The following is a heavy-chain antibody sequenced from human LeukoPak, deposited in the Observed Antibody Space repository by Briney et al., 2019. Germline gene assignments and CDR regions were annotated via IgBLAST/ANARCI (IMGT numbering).Heavy chain of an antibody. CDR1: GGSFSGYY. J-gene: IGHJ6*02. Sequence: SETLSLTCAVYGGSFSGYYWSWIRQPPGKGLEWIGEINHSGSTNYNPSLKSRVTISVDTSKNQFSLKLSSVTAADTAVYYCARTKITIFGVVISYYYGMDVWGQGTTVTVSS. CDR3: ARTKITIFGVVISYYYGMDV. CDR2: INHSGST. V-gene: IGHV4-34*01. D-gene: IGHD3-3*01.